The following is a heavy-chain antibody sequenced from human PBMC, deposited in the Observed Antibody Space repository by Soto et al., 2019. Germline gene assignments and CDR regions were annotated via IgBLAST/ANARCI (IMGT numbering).Heavy chain of an antibody. CDR1: LYTFAHYD. CDR2: MNPTSERV. J-gene: IGHJ6*01. CDR3: ARGEGSLIRHYGLEV. V-gene: IGHV1-8*01. Sequence: ASVXVAFKSSLYTFAHYDINCFLLASGQGLEWIWGMNPTSERVDYAHKFQARVAMTWDISVNTAYMELSSLTSADTAVYYCARGEGSLIRHYGLEVCGPGTTVTV.